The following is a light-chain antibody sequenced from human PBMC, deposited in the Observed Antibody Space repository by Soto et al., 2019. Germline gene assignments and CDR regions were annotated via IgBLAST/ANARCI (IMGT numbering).Light chain of an antibody. Sequence: QSALTQPPSASGSPGQSVTISCTGTSSDVGGHTYVSWYQQHPGKAPILMISEVSKRPSGVPDRFSGSKSGNTASLTVSGLQAEDEADYYCSSYAGSDTVVFGGGTQLTVL. J-gene: IGLJ2*01. CDR2: EVS. CDR1: SSDVGGHTY. V-gene: IGLV2-8*01. CDR3: SSYAGSDTVV.